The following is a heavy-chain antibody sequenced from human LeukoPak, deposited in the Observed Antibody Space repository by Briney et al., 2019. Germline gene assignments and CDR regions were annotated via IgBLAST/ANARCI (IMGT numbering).Heavy chain of an antibody. CDR3: GTGYYIDY. Sequence: SETLSLTCAVYGGSFSGYYRSWIRQPPGKGLEWIGEINHSGSTNYNPSLKSRVTISVDTSKNHLSLTLRSVTGADTAVYYCGTGYYIDYWGQGTLVAVSS. CDR2: INHSGST. CDR1: GGSFSGYY. V-gene: IGHV4-34*01. D-gene: IGHD4-17*01. J-gene: IGHJ4*02.